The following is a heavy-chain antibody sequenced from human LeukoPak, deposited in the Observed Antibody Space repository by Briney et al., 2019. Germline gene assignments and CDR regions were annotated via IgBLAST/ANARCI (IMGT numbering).Heavy chain of an antibody. CDR2: ISSSSSYI. D-gene: IGHD3-22*01. V-gene: IGHV3-21*01. Sequence: GGSLRLSCAASGFTLSSYSMNWVRQAPGKGLEWVSSISSSSSYIYYPDSVKGRFTISRDNAKNSLYLQMNSLRDEDTAVYYCARDRSKLCYDSSGDGFDIWGEGTMVTVSS. J-gene: IGHJ3*02. CDR1: GFTLSSYS. CDR3: ARDRSKLCYDSSGDGFDI.